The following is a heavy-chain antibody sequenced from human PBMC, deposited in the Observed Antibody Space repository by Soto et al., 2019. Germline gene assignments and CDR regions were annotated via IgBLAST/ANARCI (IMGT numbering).Heavy chain of an antibody. CDR3: VEGWNDF. D-gene: IGHD1-1*01. J-gene: IGHJ4*02. CDR1: RFMFSSAW. Sequence: PGGSLRLSCEASRFMFSSAWMSWVRQAPGKGLEWVGRIKAKIDGETTDYAEFVQGRFIISRDDSKNTVFLETNNLKTEDTAVYFCVEGWNDFWGQGTLVTVSS. V-gene: IGHV3-15*01. CDR2: IKAKIDGETT.